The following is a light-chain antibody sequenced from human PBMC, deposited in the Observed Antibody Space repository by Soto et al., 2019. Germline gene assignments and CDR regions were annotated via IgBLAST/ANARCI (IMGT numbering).Light chain of an antibody. J-gene: IGLJ2*01. CDR3: GSNAGSNKHVV. CDR2: EVT. V-gene: IGLV2-8*01. Sequence: QSVLTQPPSASGSPGQSVTISCAGSNSDIGASNSVSWYQQHPGKAPKLLISEVTKRPSGVPDRFSGSKSGNTASLTVSGLQAEDEADYYCGSNAGSNKHVVFGGGTQLTVL. CDR1: NSDIGASNS.